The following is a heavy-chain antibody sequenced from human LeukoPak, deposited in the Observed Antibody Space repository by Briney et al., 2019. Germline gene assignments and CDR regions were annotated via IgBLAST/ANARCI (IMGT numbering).Heavy chain of an antibody. J-gene: IGHJ4*02. CDR2: ICYNGNT. D-gene: IGHD3-16*01. V-gene: IGHV4-61*01. CDR3: ARDPRGTLKGTYSDY. CDR1: GGSVSSASFY. Sequence: KPSETLSLTCTVSGGSVSSASFYWSWIRQPPGEGLEWLGYICYNGNTNYNPSLKSRVTISLDTSKNQFSLKLTSVTAADTAVYYCARDPRGTLKGTYSDYWGQGTLVTVSS.